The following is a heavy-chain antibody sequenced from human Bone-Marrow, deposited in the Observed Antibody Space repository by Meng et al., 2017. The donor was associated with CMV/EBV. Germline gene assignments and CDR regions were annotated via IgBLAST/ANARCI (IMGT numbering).Heavy chain of an antibody. CDR2: ISTYNGNT. V-gene: IGHV1-18*01. Sequence: YGIGWVRQAPGKGLEWMGWISTYNGNTNYAKKLQGRATMTTDTSTSTAYMELRSLRSDDTAVYYCARVGADIVVVVAATHRVGWFDPWGQGTLVTVSS. D-gene: IGHD2-15*01. CDR3: ARVGADIVVVVAATHRVGWFDP. J-gene: IGHJ5*02. CDR1: YG.